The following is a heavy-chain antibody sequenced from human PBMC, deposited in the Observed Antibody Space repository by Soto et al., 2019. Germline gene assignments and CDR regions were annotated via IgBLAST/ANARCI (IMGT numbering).Heavy chain of an antibody. CDR3: AKQVTAIQAGFDL. J-gene: IGHJ5*02. D-gene: IGHD2-21*02. V-gene: IGHV1-18*01. CDR2: ISAYNGNT. CDR1: GYTFNNSG. Sequence: GASVKVSCKASGYTFNNSGIHWVRQAPRQGLEWMGWISAYNGNTDYAQRRQGRVTMTTYTTTSTAYMKLMSLRAEDASLYYCAKQVTAIQAGFDLWGQGTLVTVSS.